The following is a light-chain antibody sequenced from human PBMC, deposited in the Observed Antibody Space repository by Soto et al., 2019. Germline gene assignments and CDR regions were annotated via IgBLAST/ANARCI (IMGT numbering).Light chain of an antibody. J-gene: IGKJ1*01. CDR2: KTS. V-gene: IGKV2-24*01. Sequence: LGQPASISCRSNESLVHSDGNTYLNWLQKRPGQPPRLLIYKTSDRFSGVPDRFRGSGAGTDFTLEISRVEPGDVGVYYCMQATQFPWTFGQGTKVDIK. CDR3: MQATQFPWT. CDR1: ESLVHSDGNTY.